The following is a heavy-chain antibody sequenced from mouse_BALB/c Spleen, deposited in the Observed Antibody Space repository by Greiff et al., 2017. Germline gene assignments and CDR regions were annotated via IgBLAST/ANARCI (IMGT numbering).Heavy chain of an antibody. D-gene: IGHD1-1*01. J-gene: IGHJ4*01. Sequence: EVQLVESGGGLVQPGGSLKLSCAASGFTFSSYTMSWVRQTPEKRLEWVAYISNGGGSTYYPDTVKGRFTISRDNAKNTLYLQMSSLKSEDTAMYYCARHDYYGSSPPYAMDYWGQGTSVTVSS. CDR3: ARHDYYGSSPPYAMDY. V-gene: IGHV5-12-2*01. CDR1: GFTFSSYT. CDR2: ISNGGGST.